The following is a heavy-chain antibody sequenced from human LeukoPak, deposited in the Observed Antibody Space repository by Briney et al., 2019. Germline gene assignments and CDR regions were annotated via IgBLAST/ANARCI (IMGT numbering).Heavy chain of an antibody. J-gene: IGHJ4*02. Sequence: GGSLRLSCGASGFTFSSYGIHWVRQAPGKGLEWVAFIRFDATDKYYADSVKGRFTISRDNSRNTVYLEMNSLRPEDTAVYYCAKSPYRGGSSWTEFDYWGQGTLVTFSS. CDR2: IRFDATDK. CDR3: AKSPYRGGSSWTEFDY. V-gene: IGHV3-30*02. CDR1: GFTFSSYG. D-gene: IGHD6-13*01.